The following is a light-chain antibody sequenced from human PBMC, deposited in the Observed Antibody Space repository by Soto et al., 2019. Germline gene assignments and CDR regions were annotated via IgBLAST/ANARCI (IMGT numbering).Light chain of an antibody. V-gene: IGKV3-20*01. Sequence: EIGWTQSTGTRSLSPGERATLSCRASQSVSSSYLAWYQQKPGQAPRLLIYDTSSRATGIPDRFSGSGSGTDFTVYISRLEPEDFAVYCCQRCGSSPSFGRGTKVELK. J-gene: IGKJ1*01. CDR2: DTS. CDR3: QRCGSSPS. CDR1: QSVSSSY.